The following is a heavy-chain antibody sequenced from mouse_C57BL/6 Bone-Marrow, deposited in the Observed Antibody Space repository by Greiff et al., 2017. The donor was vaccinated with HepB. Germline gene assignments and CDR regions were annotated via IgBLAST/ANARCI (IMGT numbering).Heavy chain of an antibody. Sequence: EVQRVESGGDLVKPGGSLKLSCAASGFTFSSYGMSWVRQTPDKRLEWVATISSGGSYTYYPDSVKGRFTISRDNAKNTLYLQMSSLKSEDTAMYYCASQITTAAAMDYWGQGTSVTVSS. CDR1: GFTFSSYG. J-gene: IGHJ4*01. D-gene: IGHD1-2*01. CDR3: ASQITTAAAMDY. CDR2: ISSGGSYT. V-gene: IGHV5-6*01.